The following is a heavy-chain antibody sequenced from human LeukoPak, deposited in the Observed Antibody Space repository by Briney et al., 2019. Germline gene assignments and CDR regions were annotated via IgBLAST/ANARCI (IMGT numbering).Heavy chain of an antibody. J-gene: IGHJ4*02. CDR3: AEGICSGGSCSTDY. Sequence: PGRSLRLSCAASGFTFTTYGMHWVRQAPGKGLEWLAVIYFDGGNKFYADSVKGRFTISRDNSKNTLYLQMNSLRAEDTAVYYCAEGICSGGSCSTDYWGQGTLVTVSS. V-gene: IGHV3-33*06. CDR2: IYFDGGNK. D-gene: IGHD2-15*01. CDR1: GFTFTTYG.